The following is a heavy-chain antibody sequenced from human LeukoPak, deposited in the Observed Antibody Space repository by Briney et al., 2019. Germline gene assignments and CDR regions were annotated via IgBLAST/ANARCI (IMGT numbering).Heavy chain of an antibody. J-gene: IGHJ4*02. CDR3: ARDGSGYRYGYHY. CDR2: IYHSGYT. Sequence: SETLSLTCGFSGYSLSRGYYWGWIRQPPGKGLEWIGSIYHSGYTYYSSSLKSRVTISVDTSKNQFSLKLSSVTAADTAVYYCARDGSGYRYGYHYWGQGTLVTVFS. D-gene: IGHD5-18*01. CDR1: GYSLSRGYY. V-gene: IGHV4-38-2*02.